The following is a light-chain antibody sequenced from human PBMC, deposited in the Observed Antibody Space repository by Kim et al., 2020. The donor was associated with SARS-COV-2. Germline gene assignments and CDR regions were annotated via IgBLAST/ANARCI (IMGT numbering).Light chain of an antibody. CDR3: SSYASSSTYV. Sequence: QSALTQPASVSGSPGQSITISCTGTSSDVGGYNYVSWYQQYPGKAPKLMIYDVTKRPSGVPNRFSGSKSGNTASLSISGLQAEDEADYFCSSYASSSTYVFGTGTKVTVL. CDR2: DVT. J-gene: IGLJ1*01. V-gene: IGLV2-14*01. CDR1: SSDVGGYNY.